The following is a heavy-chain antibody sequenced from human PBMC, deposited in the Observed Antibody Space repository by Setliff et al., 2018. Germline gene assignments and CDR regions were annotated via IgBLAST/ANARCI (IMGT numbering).Heavy chain of an antibody. V-gene: IGHV1-18*01. CDR2: ISAYNDNK. D-gene: IGHD3-10*01. CDR1: GYSFTSYG. Sequence: ASVKVSCKASGYSFTSYGISWVRQAPGQGLEWMGWISAYNDNKNYAQKFQGRVTMTTDTSTNTVFMELRSLRSDDTAMFYCARVVYYASGSSLSYGLDVWGQGTTVTVSS. CDR3: ARVVYYASGSSLSYGLDV. J-gene: IGHJ6*02.